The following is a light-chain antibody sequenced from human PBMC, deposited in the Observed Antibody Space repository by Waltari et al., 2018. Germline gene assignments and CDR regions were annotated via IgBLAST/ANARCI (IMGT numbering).Light chain of an antibody. V-gene: IGLV1-40*01. CDR1: SSNIGAGYA. CDR3: QCYDSSLSGSV. Sequence: QSVLTQPPSVSGAPGQRVTIPCTGSSSNIGAGYAVNWYQQLPGTAPKLLIYGNTNRPSGVPDRFSGSKSGTSASLAITGLQAEDEADYYCQCYDSSLSGSVFGGGTKLTVL. CDR2: GNT. J-gene: IGLJ3*02.